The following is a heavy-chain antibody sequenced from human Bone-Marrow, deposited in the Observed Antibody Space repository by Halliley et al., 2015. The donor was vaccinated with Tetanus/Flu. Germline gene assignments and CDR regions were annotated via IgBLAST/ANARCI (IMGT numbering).Heavy chain of an antibody. J-gene: IGHJ4*02. CDR3: ARETDYGDYGPFDH. V-gene: IGHV3-30*03. CDR2: ISYNGHKK. D-gene: IGHD4-17*01. Sequence: VSIISYNGHKKFYEDSVRGRFTISRDNSRNSLFLDMKSLRVEDSAIYYCARETDYGDYGPFDHWGQGTLVTVSS.